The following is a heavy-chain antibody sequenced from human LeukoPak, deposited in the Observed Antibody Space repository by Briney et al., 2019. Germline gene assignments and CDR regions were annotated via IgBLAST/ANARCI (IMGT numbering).Heavy chain of an antibody. CDR1: GGSISTYY. J-gene: IGHJ4*02. D-gene: IGHD3-10*01. Sequence: SETLSLTCTVSGGSISTYYWSWIRQPPGKGLEWIAYVFYTGSTNYNPSLTSRVTMSVDTPKNQFSLKLSSVTAADTAVYYCARNYGSGYYFDYWGQGILVTVSS. CDR3: ARNYGSGYYFDY. V-gene: IGHV4-59*01. CDR2: VFYTGST.